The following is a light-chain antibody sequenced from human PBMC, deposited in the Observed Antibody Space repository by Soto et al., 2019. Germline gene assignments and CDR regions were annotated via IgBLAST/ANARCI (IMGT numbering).Light chain of an antibody. J-gene: IGKJ4*01. Sequence: EIVLTQSPGTLSLSPGERATLSCRASQSVSSSYLACYQQKPGQAPRLIIYGASRRATGIPDRFSGSGSGTDFTLTISRLEPEGFAVYYCQQYGTFGGGTKVEIK. CDR1: QSVSSSY. CDR3: QQYGT. CDR2: GAS. V-gene: IGKV3-20*01.